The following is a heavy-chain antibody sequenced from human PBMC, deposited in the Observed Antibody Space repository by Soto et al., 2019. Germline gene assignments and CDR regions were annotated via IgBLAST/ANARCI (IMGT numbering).Heavy chain of an antibody. CDR2: ISYDGGNK. J-gene: IGHJ6*02. D-gene: IGHD4-4*01. CDR3: ARDSFPTTTKGHGVYLYYGVDV. CDR1: GFTLSSYA. Sequence: GGSLRLSCAASGFTLSSYAMHWVRQAPGKGLEWVAVISYDGGNKYYADSVRGRFTISRDNSKNTLDLQMNSLRAEDTAVFYCARDSFPTTTKGHGVYLYYGVDVWGQGTTVTVSS. V-gene: IGHV3-30-3*01.